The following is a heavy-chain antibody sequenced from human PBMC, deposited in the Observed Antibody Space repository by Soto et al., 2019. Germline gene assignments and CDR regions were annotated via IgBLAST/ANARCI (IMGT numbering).Heavy chain of an antibody. J-gene: IGHJ5*02. V-gene: IGHV4-30-2*01. CDR2: IYHSGNT. Sequence: SETVSLTCAVSGGSISSGGYSWGWVRQPPGKGLEWIGYIYHSGNTYYNPSLKSRVTISVGRSKNQFSLKLSSVTAADTAVYYCARCCYYDSSGYYYPNWFDPWGQGTLVTVSS. CDR3: ARCCYYDSSGYYYPNWFDP. CDR1: GGSISSGGYS. D-gene: IGHD3-22*01.